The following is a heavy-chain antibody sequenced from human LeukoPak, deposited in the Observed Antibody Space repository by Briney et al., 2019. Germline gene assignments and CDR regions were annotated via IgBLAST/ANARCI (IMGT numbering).Heavy chain of an antibody. V-gene: IGHV3-23*01. Sequence: GGSLRLSCAASGFTLSSYPMYWGREALGEGLESVSPFVRGSTYYADTVQGRFTISRDSSKNTLYLQMNSLRADDTALYFCTRAAPYGTSWYGKNDYWGQGTLVAVSS. CDR3: TRAAPYGTSWYGKNDY. D-gene: IGHD6-13*01. CDR2: FVRGST. CDR1: GFTLSSYP. J-gene: IGHJ4*02.